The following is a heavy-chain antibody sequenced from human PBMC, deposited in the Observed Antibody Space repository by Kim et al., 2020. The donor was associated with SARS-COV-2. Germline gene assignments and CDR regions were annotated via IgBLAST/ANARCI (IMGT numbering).Heavy chain of an antibody. CDR3: AKTGMAVAGSYFDY. D-gene: IGHD6-13*01. V-gene: IGHV3-30*02. Sequence: ADSVKGRFTISRDNSKNRLYLQMNSLRAEDTAVYYCAKTGMAVAGSYFDYWGQGTLVTVSS. J-gene: IGHJ4*02.